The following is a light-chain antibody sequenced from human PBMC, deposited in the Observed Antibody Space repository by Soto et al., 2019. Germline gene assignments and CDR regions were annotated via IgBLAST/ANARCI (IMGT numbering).Light chain of an antibody. CDR1: SSNIGAGYH. J-gene: IGLJ1*01. CDR2: DNN. CDR3: LSYDSSLSDYV. Sequence: QSVLTQPPSVSGAPGQRVTISCTGGSSNIGAGYHVHWYQQLPRTAPKLLIFDNNNRPSGVPDRFSGSKSGTSASMAITGLQAEDEADYYCLSYDSSLSDYVLGNGTKVT. V-gene: IGLV1-40*01.